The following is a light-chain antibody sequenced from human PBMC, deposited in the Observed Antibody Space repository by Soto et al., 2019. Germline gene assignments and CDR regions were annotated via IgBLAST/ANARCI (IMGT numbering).Light chain of an antibody. CDR2: GAS. CDR1: QRVSSSY. CDR3: QQYNSWPPIT. J-gene: IGKJ5*01. Sequence: IVFKQSPRTLSVSPGERATLSCRASQRVSSSYLAWYQQKPGQAPRLVIYGASTRATGIPARFSGGGSGTEFTLTIRSLQSEDFAVYYCQQYNSWPPITSGQGTRPEI. V-gene: IGKV3-15*01.